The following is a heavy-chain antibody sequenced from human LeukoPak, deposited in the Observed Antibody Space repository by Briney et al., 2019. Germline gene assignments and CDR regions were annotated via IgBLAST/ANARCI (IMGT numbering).Heavy chain of an antibody. Sequence: SETLSLTCAVYGGSFSGYYWSWIRQPPGKGLEWIGEINHSGSTNYNPSLKSRVTISVDTSKNQFSLKLSSVTAADTAVYYCARGVRGFGYNWNDRNWFDPWGQGTLVTVSS. J-gene: IGHJ5*02. V-gene: IGHV4-34*01. D-gene: IGHD1-20*01. CDR3: ARGVRGFGYNWNDRNWFDP. CDR1: GGSFSGYY. CDR2: INHSGST.